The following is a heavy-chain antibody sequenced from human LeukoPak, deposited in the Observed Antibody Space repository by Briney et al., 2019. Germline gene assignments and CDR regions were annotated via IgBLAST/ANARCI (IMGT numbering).Heavy chain of an antibody. V-gene: IGHV1-69*04. CDR2: IIPILGIA. Sequence: SVKVSCKASGGTFSSYAISWVRQAPGQGLEWMGRIIPILGIANYAQKFQGRVTITADKSTSTAYMELSSLRSEDTAVYYCARAGGGYDSWFVILWGQGTLVTVSS. CDR1: GGTFSSYA. J-gene: IGHJ4*02. D-gene: IGHD5-12*01. CDR3: ARAGGGYDSWFVIL.